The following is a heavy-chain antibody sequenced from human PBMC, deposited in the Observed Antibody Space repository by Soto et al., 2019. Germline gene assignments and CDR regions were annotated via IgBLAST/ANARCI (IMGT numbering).Heavy chain of an antibody. CDR2: INEGGNHK. CDR3: TRVGRNGWALDY. CDR1: GFSFSSNW. Sequence: EVQVGESGGGLVQPGGSLRLSCVASGFSFSSNWMSWVRQAPGKGLEWVANINEGGNHKDYVDSEKSRFTISRDNAKNSLYHQVDGLRAEDPAAYYCTRVGRNGWALDYWGQGTLVTVSS. V-gene: IGHV3-7*01. J-gene: IGHJ4*02. D-gene: IGHD6-19*01.